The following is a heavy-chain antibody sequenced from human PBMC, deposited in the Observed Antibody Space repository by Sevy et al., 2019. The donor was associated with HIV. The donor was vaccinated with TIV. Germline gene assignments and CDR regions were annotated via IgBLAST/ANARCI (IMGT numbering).Heavy chain of an antibody. J-gene: IGHJ4*02. Sequence: GESLKISCRGSGYRFTSYWIAWVRQMPGKGLEWMGIIYPDDSYIRYSPSLQGQVTISVDKSISTAYLQWSSLKASDTAMYFCARRFYDTTGYPQYYFDYWGQGTLVTVSS. CDR2: IYPDDSYI. D-gene: IGHD3-22*01. CDR1: GYRFTSYW. CDR3: ARRFYDTTGYPQYYFDY. V-gene: IGHV5-51*01.